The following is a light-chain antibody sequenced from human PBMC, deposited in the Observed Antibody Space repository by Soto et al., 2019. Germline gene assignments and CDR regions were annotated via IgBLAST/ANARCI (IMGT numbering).Light chain of an antibody. CDR1: QGIASY. J-gene: IGKJ1*01. Sequence: DIQLTQSPSFLSASVVDRVSITCRASQGIASYLAWFQQKPGKAPELLIFAASTLRSGVPSRFSGSGSGTDYNLTISSLQPEDFATYYCQQLYNYPRTFGQGTKVDIK. CDR3: QQLYNYPRT. CDR2: AAS. V-gene: IGKV1-9*01.